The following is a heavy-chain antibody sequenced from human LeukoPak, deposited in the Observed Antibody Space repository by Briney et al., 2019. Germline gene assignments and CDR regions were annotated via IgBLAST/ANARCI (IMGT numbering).Heavy chain of an antibody. J-gene: IGHJ4*02. Sequence: GGSLRLSCAASGFTFSTYAMNWVRQAPGKGLEWVSGIGGGDDDRYYADSVKGRFTISRDNSNNALYLQMNSLRVEDTAVYYCAKGGYSSSSPGSHWGQGTLVTVSS. CDR2: IGGGDDDR. CDR1: GFTFSTYA. D-gene: IGHD6-6*01. CDR3: AKGGYSSSSPGSH. V-gene: IGHV3-23*01.